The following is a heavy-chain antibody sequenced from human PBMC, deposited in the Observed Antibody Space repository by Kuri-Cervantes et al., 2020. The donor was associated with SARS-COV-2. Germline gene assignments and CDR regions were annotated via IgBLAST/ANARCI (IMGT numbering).Heavy chain of an antibody. CDR1: GFTFSSYA. Sequence: GGSLRLSCAASGFTFSSYAMHWVRQAPGKGLEWVAVISYDGSNKYYADCVKGRFTISRDNSKNTLYLQMNSLRAEDTAVYYCASGSITIFGVVTTGFDYWGQGTLVTVSS. D-gene: IGHD3-3*01. J-gene: IGHJ4*02. V-gene: IGHV3-30-3*01. CDR2: ISYDGSNK. CDR3: ASGSITIFGVVTTGFDY.